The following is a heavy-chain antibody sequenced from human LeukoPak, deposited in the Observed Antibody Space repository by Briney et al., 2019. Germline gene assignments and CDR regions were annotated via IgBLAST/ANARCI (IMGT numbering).Heavy chain of an antibody. CDR3: ARRSSIAARPFDY. V-gene: IGHV4-38-2*01. CDR2: IYHSGST. D-gene: IGHD6-6*01. J-gene: IGHJ4*02. Sequence: SETLSLTCAVSGYSISSGYYWGWIRQPPGKGLEWIGSIYHSGSTYYNPSLKSRVTISVDTSKDQFSLKLSSVTAADTAVYYCARRSSIAARPFDYWGQGTLVTVSS. CDR1: GYSISSGYY.